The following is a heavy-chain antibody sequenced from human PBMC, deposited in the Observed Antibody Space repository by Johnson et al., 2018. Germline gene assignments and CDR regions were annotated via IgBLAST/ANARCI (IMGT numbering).Heavy chain of an antibody. CDR1: GFTFSSYG. J-gene: IGHJ6*03. V-gene: IGHV3-30*18. CDR3: AKISYDSSGPYYYYYYMDV. Sequence: QVQLLESGGGVVQPGRSLRLSCAASGFTFSSYGMHWVRQAPGKGLEWVAVISYDGSNKYYADSVKGRFTISRDNSKNTLYLQMNSLRAEDTAVYYCAKISYDSSGPYYYYYYMDVWGKGTTVTVSS. D-gene: IGHD3-22*01. CDR2: ISYDGSNK.